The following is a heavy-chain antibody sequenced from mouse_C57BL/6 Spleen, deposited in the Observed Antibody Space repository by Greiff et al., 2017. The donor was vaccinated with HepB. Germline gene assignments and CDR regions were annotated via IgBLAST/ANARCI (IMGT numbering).Heavy chain of an antibody. J-gene: IGHJ2*01. CDR2: IYPGDGDT. D-gene: IGHD1-1*01. Sequence: VKLVESGPELVKPGASVKISCKASGYAFSSSWMNWVKQRPGKGLEWIGRIYPGDGDTNYNGKFKGKATLTADKSSSTAYMQLSSLTSEDSAVYFCARGYYGSSSYFDYWGQGTTLTVSS. V-gene: IGHV1-82*01. CDR1: GYAFSSSW. CDR3: ARGYYGSSSYFDY.